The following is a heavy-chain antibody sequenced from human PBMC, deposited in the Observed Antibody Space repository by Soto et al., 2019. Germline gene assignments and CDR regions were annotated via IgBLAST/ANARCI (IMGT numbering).Heavy chain of an antibody. V-gene: IGHV3-43D*04. CDR1: GFTFDDYA. J-gene: IGHJ6*02. CDR2: ISWDGGST. D-gene: IGHD6-6*01. Sequence: GGSLRLSCAASGFTFDDYAMHWLRQAPGKGLEWVSLISWDGGSTYYADSVKGRFTISRDNSKNSLYLQMNSLRAEDTALYYCAKDSKYSSSSNYYYYYGMDVWGQGTTVTVSS. CDR3: AKDSKYSSSSNYYYYYGMDV.